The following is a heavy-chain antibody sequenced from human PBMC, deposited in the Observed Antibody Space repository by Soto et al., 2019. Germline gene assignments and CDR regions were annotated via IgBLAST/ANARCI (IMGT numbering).Heavy chain of an antibody. J-gene: IGHJ1*01. CDR1: GFTFSSYS. D-gene: IGHD2-8*01. CDR2: ISSSSSYI. V-gene: IGHV3-21*01. Sequence: EVQLVESGGGLVKPGGSLRLSCAASGFTFSSYSMNWVRQAPGKGLEWVSSISSSSSYIYYADSVKGRFTISRDNAKNSLYLQMNSLRAEDTAVYYCARAPRHAAEYFQHWGQGTLVTVSS. CDR3: ARAPRHAAEYFQH.